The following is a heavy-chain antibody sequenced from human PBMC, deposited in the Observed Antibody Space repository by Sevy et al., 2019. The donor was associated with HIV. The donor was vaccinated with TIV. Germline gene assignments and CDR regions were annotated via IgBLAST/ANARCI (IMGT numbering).Heavy chain of an antibody. CDR2: ISYDGSNK. Sequence: GGSLRLSCAASGFTFSIYDMHWVRQAPGKGLEWVAVISYDGSNKYYADSVKGRFTITRDNSKNTLHLQMNSLRAEDTAVYYCASMPDAGYGGNQPLDYWGQGTLVTVSS. J-gene: IGHJ4*02. D-gene: IGHD4-17*01. V-gene: IGHV3-30*04. CDR1: GFTFSIYD. CDR3: ASMPDAGYGGNQPLDY.